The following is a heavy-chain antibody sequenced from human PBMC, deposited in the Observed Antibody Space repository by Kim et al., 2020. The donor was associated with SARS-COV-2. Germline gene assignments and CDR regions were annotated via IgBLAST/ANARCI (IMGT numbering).Heavy chain of an antibody. Sequence: SETLSLTCTVSGASISTYHWSCLRPTAGKGLYWIGYIPNSVSTHYNPSLRSRVTISVDTSKNQFSLMLTSVTAADTAVDYCARRGWYSDIWGRGTLVTVSS. D-gene: IGHD2-15*01. CDR2: IPNSVST. J-gene: IGHJ2*01. CDR3: ARRGWYSDI. CDR1: GASISTYH. V-gene: IGHV4-59*08.